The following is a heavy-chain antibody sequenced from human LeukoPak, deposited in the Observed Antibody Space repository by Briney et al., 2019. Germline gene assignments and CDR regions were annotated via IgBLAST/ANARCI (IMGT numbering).Heavy chain of an antibody. Sequence: GGSLRLSCAASGFTFSSHTMIWVRQAPGKGLEWVSFITSSSNYIYYADSVKGRFTVSRDNAKNSLYLQMNSLRAEDTAVYYCARTTSGDWGQGTLVTVPS. CDR3: ARTTSGD. CDR1: GFTFSSHT. CDR2: ITSSSNYI. J-gene: IGHJ4*02. D-gene: IGHD1-14*01. V-gene: IGHV3-21*01.